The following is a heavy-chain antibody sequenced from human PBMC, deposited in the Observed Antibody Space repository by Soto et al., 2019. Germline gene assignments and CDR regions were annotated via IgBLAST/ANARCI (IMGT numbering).Heavy chain of an antibody. J-gene: IGHJ3*02. Sequence: GGSLRLSCAASGFTFSSYSMNWVRQALGKGLEWVSSISSSSSYIYYADSVKGRFTISRDNAKNSLYLQMNSLRAEDTAAYYCARDRRIAVAAFDIWGQGTMVTVSS. D-gene: IGHD6-19*01. CDR2: ISSSSSYI. V-gene: IGHV3-21*01. CDR1: GFTFSSYS. CDR3: ARDRRIAVAAFDI.